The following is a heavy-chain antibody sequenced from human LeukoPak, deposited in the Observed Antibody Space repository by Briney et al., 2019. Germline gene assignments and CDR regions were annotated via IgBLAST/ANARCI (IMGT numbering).Heavy chain of an antibody. CDR3: TRVFEYYYDSSGPGYYFDY. CDR2: IRSKAYGGTT. J-gene: IGHJ4*02. D-gene: IGHD3-22*01. CDR1: GFTFGDYA. V-gene: IGHV3-49*04. Sequence: GGSLRLSCTASGFTFGDYAMRWVRPAPGRGREWVGFIRSKAYGGTTEYAASVKGRFTISRDDSKSIAYLQMNSLKAEDTAVYYCTRVFEYYYDSSGPGYYFDYWGQGTLVSVSS.